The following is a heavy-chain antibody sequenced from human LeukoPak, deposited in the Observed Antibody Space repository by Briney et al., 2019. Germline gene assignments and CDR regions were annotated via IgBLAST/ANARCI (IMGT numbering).Heavy chain of an antibody. CDR2: ISSSSSYI. J-gene: IGHJ4*02. CDR3: AKDFYYDSSGYCDY. V-gene: IGHV3-21*04. Sequence: GGSLRLSCAASGFTFSSYSMNWVRQAPGKGLEWVSSISSSSSYIYYADSVKGRFTISRDNAKNSLYLQMNSLRAEDTALYYCAKDFYYDSSGYCDYWGQGTLVTVSS. CDR1: GFTFSSYS. D-gene: IGHD3-22*01.